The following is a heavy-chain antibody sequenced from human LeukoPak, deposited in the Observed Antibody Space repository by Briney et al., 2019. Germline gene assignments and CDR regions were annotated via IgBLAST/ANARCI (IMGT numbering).Heavy chain of an antibody. D-gene: IGHD3-22*01. CDR1: GGSIRSTSYY. Sequence: SETLSLTCTVSGGSIRSTSYYWGWIRQPPGKGLEWIGSIYYSGSTYYNPSLKSRVTISVDTSKNQFSLKLSPVTAADTAVYYCARDLRYDSSGWAFDYWGQGTLVTVSS. CDR2: IYYSGST. CDR3: ARDLRYDSSGWAFDY. V-gene: IGHV4-39*07. J-gene: IGHJ4*02.